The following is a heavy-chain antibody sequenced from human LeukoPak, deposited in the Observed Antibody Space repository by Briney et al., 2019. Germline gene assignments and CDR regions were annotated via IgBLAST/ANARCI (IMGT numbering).Heavy chain of an antibody. Sequence: GGSLRLSCAASGFTLSSYGMHWVRQAPGKGLEWVAVISYDGTNKYYADSVKGRFTISRDNSKNTLYLQMNSLRAEDTAVYYCAKGRSYGTEDAFDIWGQGTMVTVSS. V-gene: IGHV3-30*18. D-gene: IGHD5-18*01. CDR3: AKGRSYGTEDAFDI. CDR2: ISYDGTNK. CDR1: GFTLSSYG. J-gene: IGHJ3*02.